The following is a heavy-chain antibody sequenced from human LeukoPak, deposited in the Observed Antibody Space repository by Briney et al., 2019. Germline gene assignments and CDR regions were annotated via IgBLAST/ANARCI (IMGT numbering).Heavy chain of an antibody. CDR3: ARDTSSSWTFYHYFDY. CDR1: GFTFSSYS. Sequence: GGSLILSCAASGFTFSSYSMNWVRQAPGKGLEWVSSISSSSSYIYYADSVKGRLTISRDNAKNSLYLQMNSLRAEDTAAYYCARDTSSSWTFYHYFDYWGQGTLVTVSS. V-gene: IGHV3-21*01. D-gene: IGHD6-13*01. J-gene: IGHJ4*02. CDR2: ISSSSSYI.